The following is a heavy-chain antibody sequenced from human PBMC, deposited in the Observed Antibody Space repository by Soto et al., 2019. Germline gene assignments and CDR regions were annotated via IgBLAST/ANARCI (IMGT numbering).Heavy chain of an antibody. J-gene: IGHJ5*02. Sequence: ASVKVSCKASGYTFTSYGISWVRQAPGQGLEWMGWISAYNGNTNYAQKLQGRVTMTTDTSTSTAYMELRSLRSDDTAVYYCARFLPWDIVVVPAAPNWFDPWGQGTLVTV. D-gene: IGHD2-2*01. V-gene: IGHV1-18*04. CDR3: ARFLPWDIVVVPAAPNWFDP. CDR2: ISAYNGNT. CDR1: GYTFTSYG.